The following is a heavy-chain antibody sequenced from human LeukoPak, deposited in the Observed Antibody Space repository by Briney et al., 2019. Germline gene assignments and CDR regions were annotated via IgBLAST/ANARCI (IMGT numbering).Heavy chain of an antibody. Sequence: SETLSLTCTVSSGSISSSSYYWGWIRQPPGKGLEWIGSIYYSGSTYYNPSLKSRVTISVDTSKNQFSLKLSSVTAADTAVYYCARHGRYYDSTRYYFDYWGQGTLVTVSS. D-gene: IGHD3-22*01. CDR3: ARHGRYYDSTRYYFDY. CDR2: IYYSGST. J-gene: IGHJ4*02. V-gene: IGHV4-39*01. CDR1: SGSISSSSYY.